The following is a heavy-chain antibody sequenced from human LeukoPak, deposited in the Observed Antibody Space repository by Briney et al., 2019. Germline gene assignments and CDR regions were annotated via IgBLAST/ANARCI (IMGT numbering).Heavy chain of an antibody. J-gene: IGHJ4*02. V-gene: IGHV3-30*04. D-gene: IGHD3-10*01. Sequence: PGGSLRLSCAGSGFTFSAYALHWVRQSPGKGLEWVAVISYDGSNRYSADSVQDRFTISRDNSKNTLYLQMHSLRPEDTAVYYCARAFVDYFGSGSLYGHHFGFWGQGTLVTVSS. CDR3: ARAFVDYFGSGSLYGHHFGF. CDR2: ISYDGSNR. CDR1: GFTFSAYA.